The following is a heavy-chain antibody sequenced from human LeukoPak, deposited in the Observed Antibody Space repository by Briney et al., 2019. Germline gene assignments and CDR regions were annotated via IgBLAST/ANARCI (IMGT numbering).Heavy chain of an antibody. Sequence: GASVKVSCKASGYTFTGYYMHWMRQAPGQGLEWMGWINPNSGGTNYAQKFQGRVTMTRDTSISTAYMELSRLRSDDTAVYYCARGIAAAGKDPSHYYYMDVWGKGTTVSVSS. CDR1: GYTFTGYY. CDR2: INPNSGGT. J-gene: IGHJ6*03. D-gene: IGHD6-13*01. V-gene: IGHV1-2*02. CDR3: ARGIAAAGKDPSHYYYMDV.